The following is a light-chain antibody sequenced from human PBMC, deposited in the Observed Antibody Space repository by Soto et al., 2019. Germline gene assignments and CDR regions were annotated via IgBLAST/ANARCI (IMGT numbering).Light chain of an antibody. CDR1: SSDVGGYDN. CDR2: KVS. CDR3: SSYTSSSTLVV. Sequence: QSVLTQPASVSGSPGQSITISCTGTSSDVGGYDNVSEYQQQPGKASKQMIYKVSNRPSGVSNRFSGSTAGNTASLTISGLQAEDEADYYCSSYTSSSTLVVFGTGTKVTVL. J-gene: IGLJ1*01. V-gene: IGLV2-14*01.